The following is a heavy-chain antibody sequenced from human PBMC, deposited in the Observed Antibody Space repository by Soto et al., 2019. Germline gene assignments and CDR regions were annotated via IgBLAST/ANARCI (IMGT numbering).Heavy chain of an antibody. CDR3: ATMGGSGGSRHIDS. CDR2: IYYSGST. J-gene: IGHJ4*02. V-gene: IGHV4-39*01. CDR1: GGSLSSSSYY. Sequence: QLQLQESGPGLVKPSETLSLTCTVSGGSLSSSSYYWGWIRQPPGKGLEWIGSIYYSGSTYYNPSLKSRVTISVDTSKNQFSLKLSSVTAADTAMYYCATMGGSGGSRHIDSWGQGTLVTVSS. D-gene: IGHD2-15*01.